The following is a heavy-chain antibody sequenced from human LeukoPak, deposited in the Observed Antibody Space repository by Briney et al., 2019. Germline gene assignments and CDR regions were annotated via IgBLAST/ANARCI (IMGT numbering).Heavy chain of an antibody. Sequence: SVKVSCKASGYTFTGYYMHWVRQAPGQGLEWMGGIIPIFGTANYAQKFQGRVTITADESTSTAYMELSSLRSEDTAVYYCARGGTHMDVWGKGTTVTISS. D-gene: IGHD1-1*01. CDR2: IIPIFGTA. CDR3: ARGGTHMDV. V-gene: IGHV1-69*13. J-gene: IGHJ6*03. CDR1: GYTFTGYY.